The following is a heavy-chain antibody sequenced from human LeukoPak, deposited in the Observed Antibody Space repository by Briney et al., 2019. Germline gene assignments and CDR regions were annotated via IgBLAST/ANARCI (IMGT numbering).Heavy chain of an antibody. D-gene: IGHD3-10*01. Sequence: RPGGSLRLSCAASGFSSDDYGMSWVRQAPGKGLEWVSGINWDGGSTGYADSVKGRFTISRDNAKNSLYLQMNSLRAEDTALYYCAKVASGSYYFAKDYWGQGTLVTVSS. V-gene: IGHV3-20*04. J-gene: IGHJ4*02. CDR1: GFSSDDYG. CDR3: AKVASGSYYFAKDY. CDR2: INWDGGST.